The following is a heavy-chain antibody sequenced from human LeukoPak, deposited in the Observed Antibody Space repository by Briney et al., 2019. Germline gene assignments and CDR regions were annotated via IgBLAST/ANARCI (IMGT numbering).Heavy chain of an antibody. CDR2: IYSGGST. V-gene: IGHV3-66*01. D-gene: IGHD1-26*01. J-gene: IGHJ4*02. Sequence: PGGSLRLSCAASGFTVSSNYMSWVRQAPGKGLEWVSVIYSGGSTYYADSVKGRFTISRDNSKNTLYLQMNSLRAEDTAVYYCAKDLRVEATPFIDYWGQGTLVTVSS. CDR3: AKDLRVEATPFIDY. CDR1: GFTVSSNY.